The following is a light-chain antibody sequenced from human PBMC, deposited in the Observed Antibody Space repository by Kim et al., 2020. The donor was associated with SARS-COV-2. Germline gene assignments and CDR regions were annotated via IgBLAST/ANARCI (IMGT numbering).Light chain of an antibody. CDR1: SLRSYY. J-gene: IGLJ2*01. Sequence: SSELTQDPAVSVALGQTVRITCQGDSLRSYYATWYQQKPGQAPILVIYGKNNGPSGIPDRFSGSSLGNTASLTITGTQAGEEADYYCNSRDSNDNVVFGGGTQLTVL. CDR3: NSRDSNDNVV. V-gene: IGLV3-19*01. CDR2: GKN.